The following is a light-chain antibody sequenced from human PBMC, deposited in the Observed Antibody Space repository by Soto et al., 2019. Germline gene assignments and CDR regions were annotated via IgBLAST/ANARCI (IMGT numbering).Light chain of an antibody. CDR1: QSVGSD. Sequence: EIGMTQSPATLSVSPGERATLSCRASQSVGSDLAWYQQKPGQAPRLLIYIASTRATGIPARFSGSGSGTEFSLTISSLQSEDFAVYYCQQYNNWPWTFGQGTKVEIK. J-gene: IGKJ1*01. CDR3: QQYNNWPWT. CDR2: IAS. V-gene: IGKV3-15*01.